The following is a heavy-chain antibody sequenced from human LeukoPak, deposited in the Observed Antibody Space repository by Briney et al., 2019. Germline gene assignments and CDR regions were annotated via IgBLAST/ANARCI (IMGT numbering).Heavy chain of an antibody. CDR1: GFTVSSNY. CDR3: AREGYGGNSGY. V-gene: IGHV3-66*02. CDR2: IYSGGST. Sequence: GGSLRLSCAASGFTVSSNYMSWVREAPGKGVEWVSVIYSGGSTYYADSVKGRFTISRDNSKNTLYLQMNSLRAEDTAVYYCAREGYGGNSGYWGQGTLVTVSS. D-gene: IGHD4-23*01. J-gene: IGHJ4*02.